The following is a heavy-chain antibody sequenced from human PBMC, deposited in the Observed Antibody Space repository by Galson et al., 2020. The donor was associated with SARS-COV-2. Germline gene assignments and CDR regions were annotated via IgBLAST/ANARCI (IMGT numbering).Heavy chain of an antibody. CDR1: GYTFTSYY. CDR2: INPSGGST. V-gene: IGHV1-46*01. D-gene: IGHD3-3*01. J-gene: IGHJ6*03. CDR3: AREKDSHYDFWSGYTGYYYYYMDV. Sequence: ASVKVSCKASGYTFTSYYMHWVRQAPGQGLEWMGIINPSGGSTSYAQKFQGRVTMTRDTSTSTVYMELSSLRSEDTAVYYCAREKDSHYDFWSGYTGYYYYYMDVWGKETTVTVSS.